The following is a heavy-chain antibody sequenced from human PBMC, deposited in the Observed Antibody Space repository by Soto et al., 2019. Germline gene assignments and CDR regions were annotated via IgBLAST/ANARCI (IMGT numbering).Heavy chain of an antibody. CDR3: ARDRGYPETYGMDV. D-gene: IGHD3-10*01. V-gene: IGHV4-59*01. Sequence: ASETLSLPCTGSGGSISSCYWRWVREPPGKGLGWVGYIYYSGGTNYNPPLKSRVTISVDTSKNQFSLKLSSVTAADTAVYYCARDRGYPETYGMDVWGQGTTVTVSS. J-gene: IGHJ6*02. CDR1: GGSISSCY. CDR2: IYYSGGT.